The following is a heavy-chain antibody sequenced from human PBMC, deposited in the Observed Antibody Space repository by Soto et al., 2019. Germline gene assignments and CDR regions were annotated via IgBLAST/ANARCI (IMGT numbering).Heavy chain of an antibody. V-gene: IGHV4-61*01. CDR3: ARDRRGRADGFIYYYGMEV. J-gene: IGHJ6*02. CDR2: IFDAATA. CDR1: GESVGRGTNY. D-gene: IGHD6-13*01. Sequence: QVQLQESGPGLMKPSGTLSLICSVSGESVGRGTNYWSWVRQGPGRGLEWIGYIFDAATALYKPSFASRVSISLDAAKNQVSLKLTSVTAADTAIYYCARDRRGRADGFIYYYGMEVCCPGTSGTVSS.